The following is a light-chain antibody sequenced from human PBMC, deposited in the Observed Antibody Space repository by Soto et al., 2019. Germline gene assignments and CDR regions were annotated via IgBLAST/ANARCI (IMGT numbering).Light chain of an antibody. V-gene: IGKV1-12*01. CDR3: QQANSFPLT. CDR2: AAS. J-gene: IGKJ4*01. Sequence: IQMTQSPSSVSVSVGDTVTITCRASQPISSWVAWYQQKPGKAPKLLISAASSLQSGVPSRFGGSGSGTDFSLTISSLQPEDFATYYCQQANSFPLTFGGGTKVDIK. CDR1: QPISSW.